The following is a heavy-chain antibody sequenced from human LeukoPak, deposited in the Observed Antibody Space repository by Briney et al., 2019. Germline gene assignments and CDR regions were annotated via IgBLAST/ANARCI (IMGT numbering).Heavy chain of an antibody. Sequence: PSETLSLTCAVYGGSFSGYYWSWIRQPPGKGLEWIGEINHSGSTYYNPSLKSRVTISVDTSKNQFSLKLSSVTAADTAVYYCARGETTVTPGAFDIWGQGTMVTVSS. V-gene: IGHV4-34*01. CDR3: ARGETTVTPGAFDI. CDR1: GGSFSGYY. CDR2: INHSGST. J-gene: IGHJ3*02. D-gene: IGHD4-17*01.